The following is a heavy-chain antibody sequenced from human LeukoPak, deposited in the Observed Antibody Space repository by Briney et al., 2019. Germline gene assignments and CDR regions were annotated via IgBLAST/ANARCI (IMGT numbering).Heavy chain of an antibody. V-gene: IGHV4-30-2*01. D-gene: IGHD3-10*01. CDR2: IYHSGST. J-gene: IGHJ4*02. Sequence: SETLSLTCTVSGGSISSGGYYWSWIRQPPGKGLEWIGYIYHSGSTYYNPSLKSRVTISVDTSKNQFSLKLSSVTAADTAVYYCARGRRAGGYFDYWGQGTLVTVSS. CDR1: GGSISSGGYY. CDR3: ARGRRAGGYFDY.